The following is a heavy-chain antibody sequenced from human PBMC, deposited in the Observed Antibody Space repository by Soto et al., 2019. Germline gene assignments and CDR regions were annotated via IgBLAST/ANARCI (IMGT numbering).Heavy chain of an antibody. J-gene: IGHJ6*03. D-gene: IGHD3-10*01. CDR2: INDSGNI. Sequence: QVQLQQWGAGLLKPSETLSLTCAVYGGSFSGYQWTWIRQTPEQGLEWIGEINDSGNINYNPSLKSTATILVDTAKKEISLRLSSVTVAATAVYYCARGLILWFGELSRRGGYYYYMDVWGKGTTVTVSS. CDR3: ARGLILWFGELSRRGGYYYYMDV. CDR1: GGSFSGYQ. V-gene: IGHV4-34*02.